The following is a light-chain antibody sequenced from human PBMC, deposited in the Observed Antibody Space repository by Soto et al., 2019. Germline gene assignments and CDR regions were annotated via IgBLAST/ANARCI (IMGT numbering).Light chain of an antibody. CDR3: SSFTTSSTWV. J-gene: IGLJ3*02. CDR2: EVS. Sequence: QSALTQPASVSGSPGQSITISCTGASSDVGNCNCVSWYQQHPGKAPKLMIYEVSNRPSGVSDRFSGSKAGNTASLTISGLQDEDEADYYCSSFTTSSTWVFGGGTKVTVL. CDR1: SSDVGNCNC. V-gene: IGLV2-14*01.